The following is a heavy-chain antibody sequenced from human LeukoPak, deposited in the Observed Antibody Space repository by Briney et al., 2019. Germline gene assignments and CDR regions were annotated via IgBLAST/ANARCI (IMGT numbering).Heavy chain of an antibody. Sequence: PGGSLRLSCAASGFTFSNAWMSWVRQAPGKGLEWVDRIKSKTDGGTTDYAAPVKGRFTISRDDSKNTLYLQMNSLKTEDTAVYYCTTEQFYDSSGYYTDYWGQGTLVTVSS. CDR1: GFTFSNAW. D-gene: IGHD3-22*01. CDR3: TTEQFYDSSGYYTDY. CDR2: IKSKTDGGTT. J-gene: IGHJ4*02. V-gene: IGHV3-15*01.